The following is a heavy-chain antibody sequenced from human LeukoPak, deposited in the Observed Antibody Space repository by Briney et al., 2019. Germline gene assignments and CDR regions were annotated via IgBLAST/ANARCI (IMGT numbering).Heavy chain of an antibody. CDR1: GVSISRYY. D-gene: IGHD4-17*01. V-gene: IGHV4-4*07. CDR2: IYSSGST. J-gene: IGHJ6*03. CDR3: ARGVSPVTTDYYYYMDV. Sequence: SETLSLTCTVSGVSISRYYWSWIRQPAGKGLEWIGRIYSSGSTNYNPSLKSRVTISVDTSKNQFPLKLSSVTAADTAVYYCARGVSPVTTDYYYYMDVWGKGTTVTVSS.